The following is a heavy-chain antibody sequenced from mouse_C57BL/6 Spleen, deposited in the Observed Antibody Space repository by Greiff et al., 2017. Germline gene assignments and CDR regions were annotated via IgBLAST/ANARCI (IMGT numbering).Heavy chain of an antibody. Sequence: EVKVVESGGGLVKPGGSLKLSCAASGFTFSSYAMPWVRQTPEKRLEWVANISDAGSYTYYPDNVKGRFTISRDNAKNNLYLQMSHLKSGDTAVYYGARAGLRGFDYWGGGSTLTVAS. CDR2: ISDAGSYT. V-gene: IGHV5-4*03. J-gene: IGHJ2*01. CDR1: GFTFSSYA. D-gene: IGHD2-12*01. CDR3: ARAGLRGFDY.